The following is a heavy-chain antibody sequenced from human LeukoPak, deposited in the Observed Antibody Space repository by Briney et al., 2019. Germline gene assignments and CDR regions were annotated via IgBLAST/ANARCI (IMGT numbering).Heavy chain of an antibody. Sequence: SVKVSCNASGGTFSSYAISWVRQAPGQGLEWMGGIIPIFGTANYAQKFQGRVTITADESTSTAYMELSSLRSEDTAVYYCARVKRYSSSSAFDYWGQGTLVTVSS. D-gene: IGHD6-6*01. J-gene: IGHJ4*02. CDR1: GGTFSSYA. CDR2: IIPIFGTA. CDR3: ARVKRYSSSSAFDY. V-gene: IGHV1-69*13.